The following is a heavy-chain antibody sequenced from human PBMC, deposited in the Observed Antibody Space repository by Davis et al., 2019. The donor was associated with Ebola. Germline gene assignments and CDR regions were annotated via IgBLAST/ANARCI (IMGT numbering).Heavy chain of an antibody. CDR3: AREWQYSESGGYYHYYMDV. Sequence: GESLKISCAASGFTFSDYGMNWVRQAPGKGLEWVAAISYDGTNKDYTDSVKGRFTISRDNSKNMLYLQMNSLRTEDTAVYFCAREWQYSESGGYYHYYMDVWGKGTTVTVSS. V-gene: IGHV3-30*03. D-gene: IGHD6-6*01. CDR2: ISYDGTNK. CDR1: GFTFSDYG. J-gene: IGHJ6*03.